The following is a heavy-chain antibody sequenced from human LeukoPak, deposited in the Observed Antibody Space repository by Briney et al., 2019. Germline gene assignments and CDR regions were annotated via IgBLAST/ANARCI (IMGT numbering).Heavy chain of an antibody. CDR1: GGSFSGYY. D-gene: IGHD6-13*01. J-gene: IGHJ6*03. CDR2: INHSGST. V-gene: IGHV4-34*01. Sequence: PSETLSLTCAVYGGSFSGYYWSWIRQPPGKGLEWIGEINHSGSTNYNPSLKSRVTISVDTSKNQFSLKLSSVTAADTAVYYCGRVSSWYLYYYYMDVWGKGTSVTVSS. CDR3: GRVSSWYLYYYYMDV.